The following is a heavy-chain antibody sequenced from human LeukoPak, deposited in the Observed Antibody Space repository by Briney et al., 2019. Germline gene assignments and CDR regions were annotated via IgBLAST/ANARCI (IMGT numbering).Heavy chain of an antibody. Sequence: ASVKVSCKASGYTFTGYYMHWVRQAPGQGLEWMGWINPNSGGTNYAQKFQGRVTMTRDTSISTAYMELKRLRSDDTAVYYCARGYCSGGSCYSWSAFDYWGQGTLVTVSS. V-gene: IGHV1-2*02. D-gene: IGHD2-15*01. CDR2: INPNSGGT. J-gene: IGHJ4*02. CDR1: GYTFTGYY. CDR3: ARGYCSGGSCYSWSAFDY.